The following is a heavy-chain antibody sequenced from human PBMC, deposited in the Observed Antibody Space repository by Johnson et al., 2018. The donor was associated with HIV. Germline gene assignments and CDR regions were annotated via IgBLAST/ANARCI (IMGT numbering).Heavy chain of an antibody. CDR2: IYSGGGT. CDR3: ARTRQGAFDI. Sequence: VQLVESGGGLVQPGGSLRLSCAASGFTVSSNYMSWVRQAPGKGLEWVSVIYSGGGTYYEDSVKGRFTISRDNSKNTLYLQMNSLRPQDTAVYYCARTRQGAFDIWGQGTVVTVSS. V-gene: IGHV3-66*02. CDR1: GFTVSSNY. J-gene: IGHJ3*02.